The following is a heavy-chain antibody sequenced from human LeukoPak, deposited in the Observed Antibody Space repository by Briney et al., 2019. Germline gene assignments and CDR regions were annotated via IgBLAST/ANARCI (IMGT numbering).Heavy chain of an antibody. CDR2: INHSGST. CDR3: ARESYDSTDYYRY. CDR1: GGSFSGNF. J-gene: IGHJ4*02. Sequence: PSETLSLTFDVYGGSFSGNFWTWIRQPPGKGLEWIGEINHSGSTNYNPSLKSRVTISVDTSKNQFSLKLSSVTAADTAVYYCARESYDSTDYYRYWGQGTLVTVSS. D-gene: IGHD3-22*01. V-gene: IGHV4-34*01.